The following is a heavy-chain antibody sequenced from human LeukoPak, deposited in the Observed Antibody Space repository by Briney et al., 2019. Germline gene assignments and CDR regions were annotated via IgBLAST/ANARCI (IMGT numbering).Heavy chain of an antibody. V-gene: IGHV3-7*01. CDR1: GFTFSSYW. CDR3: AIAHPVVSLLIDY. J-gene: IGHJ4*02. CDR2: IKQDGSEK. D-gene: IGHD2-2*01. Sequence: GGSLRLSCAVSGFTFSSYWMSWVRQAPGKGLEWVANIKQDGSEKYYVDSVKGRFTISRDNAKNSLYLQMNSLRAEDTAVYYCAIAHPVVSLLIDYWSQGTLVTVSS.